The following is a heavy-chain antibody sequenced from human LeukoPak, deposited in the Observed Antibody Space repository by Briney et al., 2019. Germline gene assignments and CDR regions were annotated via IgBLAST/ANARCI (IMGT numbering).Heavy chain of an antibody. CDR3: ARDSIVVVPAAIRGGDQRLGYYYYMDV. CDR2: ISGSSNII. V-gene: IGHV3-48*01. CDR1: GFTFSTYS. D-gene: IGHD2-2*02. Sequence: GGSLRLSCAGSGFTFSTYSMNWVRQAPGKGLEWLSYISGSSNIIHYADSVKGRFTISRDNAKNSLYLQMNSLRAEDTAVYYCARDSIVVVPAAIRGGDQRLGYYYYMDVWGKGTTVTVSS. J-gene: IGHJ6*03.